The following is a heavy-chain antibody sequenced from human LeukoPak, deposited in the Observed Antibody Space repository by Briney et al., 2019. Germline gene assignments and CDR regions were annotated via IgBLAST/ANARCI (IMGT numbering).Heavy chain of an antibody. CDR2: IYSGGST. J-gene: IGHJ4*02. V-gene: IGHV3-53*01. D-gene: IGHD2-15*01. Sequence: PGGSLRLSCAASGFTVSSTYMSWVRQAPGKGLEWVSVIYSGGSTYYADSVQGRFTISRDNSKNTLYLQMSSLRTEDTAVYYCARAEVRWFPDYWGQGTLVTVSS. CDR1: GFTVSSTY. CDR3: ARAEVRWFPDY.